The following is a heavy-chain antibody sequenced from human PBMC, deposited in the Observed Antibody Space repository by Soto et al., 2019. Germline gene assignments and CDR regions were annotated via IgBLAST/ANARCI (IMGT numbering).Heavy chain of an antibody. CDR1: GFTLSSYS. V-gene: IGHV3-48*02. Sequence: EVQLVESGGGLVQPGGSLRLSCEASGFTLSSYSMNWARQAPGQGLEWVSYISSSSSTIYYADSVKGRFTISRDNAKNSLYLQMNRLSDEDTAVYYCARDNPRSSGWDVWGQGTTVTVSS. CDR3: ARDNPRSSGWDV. J-gene: IGHJ6*02. CDR2: ISSSSSTI.